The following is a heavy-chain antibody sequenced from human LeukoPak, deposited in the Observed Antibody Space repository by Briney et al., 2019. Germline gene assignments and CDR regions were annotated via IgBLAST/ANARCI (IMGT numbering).Heavy chain of an antibody. V-gene: IGHV4-34*01. CDR3: ARGFRDSSGYGNWFDP. CDR1: GGSFSGYY. CDR2: INHSGST. D-gene: IGHD3-22*01. Sequence: SETLSLTCAVSGGSFSGYYWSWIRQPPGKGLEWIGEINHSGSTNYNPSLKSRVTISVDTSKNQFSLKLSSVTAADTAVYYCARGFRDSSGYGNWFDPWGQGTLVTVSS. J-gene: IGHJ5*02.